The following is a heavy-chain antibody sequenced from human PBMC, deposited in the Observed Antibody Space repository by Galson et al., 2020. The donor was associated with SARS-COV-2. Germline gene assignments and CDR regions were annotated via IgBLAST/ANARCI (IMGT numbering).Heavy chain of an antibody. Sequence: SETLSLTCAVYGGSFSGYYWSWIRQPPGKGLEWIGEINHSGGTNYNPSLKSRVTISVDTSKNQFSLKLSSVTAADTAVYYCARGGTGSYCGGDCYSLWFDPWGQGTLVTVSS. V-gene: IGHV4-34*01. J-gene: IGHJ5*02. CDR3: ARGGTGSYCGGDCYSLWFDP. CDR2: INHSGGT. D-gene: IGHD2-21*02. CDR1: GGSFSGYY.